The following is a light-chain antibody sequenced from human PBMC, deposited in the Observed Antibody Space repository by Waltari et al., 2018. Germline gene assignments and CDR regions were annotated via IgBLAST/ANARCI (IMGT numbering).Light chain of an antibody. Sequence: DIQMTQSPSSLSASVGDSVTFTCRASQGISNWLDWYQQKPGKAPKLLIYRASNLETGVPSRFSGSGSGTDFTLTISSLQPEDIATYYCQQHDNSPRTFGQGTKVEIK. CDR1: QGISNW. V-gene: IGKV1-33*01. J-gene: IGKJ1*01. CDR2: RAS. CDR3: QQHDNSPRT.